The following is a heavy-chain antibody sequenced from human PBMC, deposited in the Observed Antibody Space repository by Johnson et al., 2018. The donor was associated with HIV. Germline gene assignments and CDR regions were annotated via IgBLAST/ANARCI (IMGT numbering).Heavy chain of an antibody. Sequence: HVQLVESGGGVVQPGRSLRLSCVASGFTFSSYTMHWVRQAPGKGLEWVAVISYDGSNKYYADSVKGRFTISRDNAENSLYLQMNSLRAEDTAVYYCARHTGYDAFDIWGQGTMVTVSS. CDR1: GFTFSSYT. D-gene: IGHD2-21*01. V-gene: IGHV3-30*04. J-gene: IGHJ3*02. CDR2: ISYDGSNK. CDR3: ARHTGYDAFDI.